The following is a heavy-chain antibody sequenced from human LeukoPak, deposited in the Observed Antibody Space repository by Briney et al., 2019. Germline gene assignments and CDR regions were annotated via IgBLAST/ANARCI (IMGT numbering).Heavy chain of an antibody. V-gene: IGHV1-46*01. CDR3: ARDTSTYYGSEITYDY. D-gene: IGHD3-10*01. CDR2: INPSGGST. Sequence: ASVKVSCKASGYTFTSYYMHWVRQAPGQGLEWMGIINPSGGSTSYAQKFQGRVTMTRDTSTSTVYMELSSLRSEDTAVYYCARDTSTYYGSEITYDYWGQGTLVTVSS. J-gene: IGHJ4*02. CDR1: GYTFTSYY.